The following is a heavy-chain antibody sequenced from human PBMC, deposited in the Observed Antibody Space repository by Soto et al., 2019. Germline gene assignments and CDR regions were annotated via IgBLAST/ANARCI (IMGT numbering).Heavy chain of an antibody. CDR1: GASMGRYY. CDR3: ARVDYYGAGTYLFDY. D-gene: IGHD3-10*01. Sequence: SETLSLTCTVSGASMGRYYWSWVRQSPGKGLEYIGYIADSETTNYSPSLRSRVTISLEASKSQFSLKLSSVTAADTAVYYCARVDYYGAGTYLFDYWGPGTLVTVSS. V-gene: IGHV4-59*01. J-gene: IGHJ4*02. CDR2: IADSETT.